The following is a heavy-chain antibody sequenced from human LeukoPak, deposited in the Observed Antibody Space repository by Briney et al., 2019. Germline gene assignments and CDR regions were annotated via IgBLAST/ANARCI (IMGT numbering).Heavy chain of an antibody. V-gene: IGHV1-8*01. CDR3: AREEPYDSTINWFDP. D-gene: IGHD3-22*01. CDR2: MNPNSGNT. Sequence: ASVKVSCKASGYTFTSYDINWVRQATGLGLEWMGWMNPNSGNTGYAQKFQGRVTMTRNTSISTAYMELSSLRSEDTAVYYCAREEPYDSTINWFDPWGQGTLVTVSS. CDR1: GYTFTSYD. J-gene: IGHJ5*02.